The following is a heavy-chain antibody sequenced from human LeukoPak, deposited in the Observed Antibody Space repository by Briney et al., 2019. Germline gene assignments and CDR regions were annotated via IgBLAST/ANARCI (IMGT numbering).Heavy chain of an antibody. CDR1: GGSISSYY. CDR2: IYTSGST. J-gene: IGHJ4*02. Sequence: SETLSLTCTVSGGSISSYYWSWIRQPAGKGPEWIGRIYTSGSTNYNPSLKSRVTMSVDTSKNQFSLKLSSVTAADTAVYYCARVWAVPAAMDYWGQGTLVTVSS. CDR3: ARVWAVPAAMDY. D-gene: IGHD2-2*01. V-gene: IGHV4-4*07.